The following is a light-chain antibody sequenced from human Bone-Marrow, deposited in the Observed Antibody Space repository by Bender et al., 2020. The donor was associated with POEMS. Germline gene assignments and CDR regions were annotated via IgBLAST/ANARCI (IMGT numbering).Light chain of an antibody. CDR2: SSH. J-gene: IGLJ3*02. CDR3: QSYDSDLSLWV. V-gene: IGLV1-44*01. Sequence: QSVLTQPPSASGAPGQSVPISCSGSSPNIGAHAVNWYQHLPGTAPKLLIYSSHRRPSEVPDRFSGSRSGTSASLAISGLQSEDEADYYFQSYDSDLSLWVFGGGTTLTVL. CDR1: SPNIGAHA.